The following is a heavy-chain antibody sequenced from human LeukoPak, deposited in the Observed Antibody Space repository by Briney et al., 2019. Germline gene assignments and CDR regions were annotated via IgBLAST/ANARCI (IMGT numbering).Heavy chain of an antibody. CDR3: ACRMFASNWFQP. Sequence: GESLKISCQGCGYSFTEYWIGWVRQMPGKGLEWMAVIYPGDSRTRYNPSFQGQVTISADKSINTAYLEWNSLKASDTALYYCACRMFASNWFQPWGQGTLVTVSS. CDR1: GYSFTEYW. CDR2: IYPGDSRT. J-gene: IGHJ5*02. V-gene: IGHV5-51*01. D-gene: IGHD3-10*02.